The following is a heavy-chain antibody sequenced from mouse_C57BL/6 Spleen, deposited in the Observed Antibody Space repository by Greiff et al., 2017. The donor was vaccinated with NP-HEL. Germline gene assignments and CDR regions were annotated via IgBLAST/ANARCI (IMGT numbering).Heavy chain of an antibody. CDR2: IDPSDSYT. D-gene: IGHD3-1*01. Sequence: QVQLQQPGAELVMPGASVKLSCKASGYTFTSYWMHWVKQRPGQGLEWIGEIDPSDSYTNYNQKFKGKSTLTVDKSSSTAYMQLSSLTSEDSAVYYCARPGGRASGSGWFAYWGQGTLVTVSA. V-gene: IGHV1-69*01. CDR3: ARPGGRASGSGWFAY. J-gene: IGHJ3*01. CDR1: GYTFTSYW.